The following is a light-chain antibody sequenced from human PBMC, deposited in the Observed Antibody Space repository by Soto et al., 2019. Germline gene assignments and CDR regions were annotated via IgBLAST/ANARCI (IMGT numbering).Light chain of an antibody. CDR2: GAS. V-gene: IGKV3-15*01. CDR3: QQYGSSPVT. J-gene: IGKJ5*01. Sequence: EIVMTQSPATLSVSPGERATLSCRASQSVSGNLAWYQQKPGQAPRLLIYGASTRATGIPARFSGSGSGTEFTLTISRLEPEDFAMYYCQQYGSSPVTFGQGTRLEIK. CDR1: QSVSGN.